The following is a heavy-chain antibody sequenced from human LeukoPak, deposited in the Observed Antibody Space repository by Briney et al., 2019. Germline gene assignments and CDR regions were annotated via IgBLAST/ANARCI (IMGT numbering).Heavy chain of an antibody. V-gene: IGHV3-23*01. J-gene: IGHJ4*02. D-gene: IGHD4-11*01. CDR1: GFIFSSYA. CDR2: ISGSGGST. CDR3: AKVDYPYYFDY. Sequence: GSLRLSCAASGFIFSSYAMSWVRQAPGKGLEWVSTISGSGGSTYYADSVKGRFTISRDNSKNTLYLQMNSLRAEDTAVYYCAKVDYPYYFDYWGQGTLVTVSS.